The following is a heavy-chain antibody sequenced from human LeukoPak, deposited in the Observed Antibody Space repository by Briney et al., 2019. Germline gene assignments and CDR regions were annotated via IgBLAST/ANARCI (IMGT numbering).Heavy chain of an antibody. CDR1: GYTFTGYN. CDR2: INPNSGGT. J-gene: IGHJ5*02. D-gene: IGHD3-3*01. Sequence: GASVTVSFKASGYTFTGYNMHWVRQAPGQGLEWMGWINPNSGGTNYAQKFQGRVTMTRDTSISTAYMELSRLRSDDTAVYYCARGGEWSLHNWFDPWGQGTLVTVSS. V-gene: IGHV1-2*02. CDR3: ARGGEWSLHNWFDP.